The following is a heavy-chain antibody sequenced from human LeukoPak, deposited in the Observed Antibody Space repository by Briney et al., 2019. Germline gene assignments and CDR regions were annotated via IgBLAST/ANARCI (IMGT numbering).Heavy chain of an antibody. D-gene: IGHD3-10*01. V-gene: IGHV1-24*01. CDR3: ATLGPLGGWFGEHGMDV. Sequence: GASVKVSCMVSGYTLTELSIHWVRQAPGKGLEWMGGFDPEDGETINAQKFLGRVTMTEDTSTDTAYMELSGLRSEDTAVYYCATLGPLGGWFGEHGMDVWGQGTTVTVS. CDR2: FDPEDGET. CDR1: GYTLTELS. J-gene: IGHJ6*02.